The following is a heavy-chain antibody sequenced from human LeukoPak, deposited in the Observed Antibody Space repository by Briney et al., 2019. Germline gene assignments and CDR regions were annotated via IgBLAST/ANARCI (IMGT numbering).Heavy chain of an antibody. CDR2: IIPIFGTA. D-gene: IGHD6-13*01. Sequence: SVKVSCKASGGTFNSYAISWVRQAPGQGLEWMGGIIPIFGTANYAQKFQGRVTITTDESTSTAYMELSSLRSEDTAVYYCARGLGADSIAAAAPDWGQGTLVTVSS. CDR1: GGTFNSYA. J-gene: IGHJ4*02. CDR3: ARGLGADSIAAAAPD. V-gene: IGHV1-69*05.